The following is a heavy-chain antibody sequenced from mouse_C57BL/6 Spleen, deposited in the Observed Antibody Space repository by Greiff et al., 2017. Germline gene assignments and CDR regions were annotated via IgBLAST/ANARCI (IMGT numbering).Heavy chain of an antibody. CDR2: IRNKANGYTT. Sequence: EVKLMESGGGLVQPGGSLSLSCAASGFTFTDYYMSWVRQPPGKALEWLGFIRNKANGYTTEYSASVKGRFTISRDNSQSILYLQMNALRAEDSATYYCARWIGSAMDYWGQGTSVTVSS. J-gene: IGHJ4*01. CDR3: ARWIGSAMDY. D-gene: IGHD1-1*02. CDR1: GFTFTDYY. V-gene: IGHV7-3*01.